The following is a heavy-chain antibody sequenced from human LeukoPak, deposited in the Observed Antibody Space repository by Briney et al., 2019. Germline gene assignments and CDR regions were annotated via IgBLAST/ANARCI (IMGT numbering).Heavy chain of an antibody. CDR1: GFTVSSNY. D-gene: IGHD3-10*01. Sequence: PGGSLRLSCAASGFTVSSNYMSWVRQAPGKGLEWVSVIYSGGSTYYADSVKGRFTISRDNSKNTLYLQTNSLRAEDTAVYYCARAGDGLGDYFDYWGQGTLVTVSS. J-gene: IGHJ4*02. CDR2: IYSGGST. CDR3: ARAGDGLGDYFDY. V-gene: IGHV3-66*01.